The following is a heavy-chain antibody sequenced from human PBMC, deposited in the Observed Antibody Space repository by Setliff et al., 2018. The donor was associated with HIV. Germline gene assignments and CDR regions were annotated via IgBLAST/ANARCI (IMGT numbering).Heavy chain of an antibody. Sequence: PSETLSLTCTVSGGSITSSSNYWGWIRQPPGKGLEWIGNIYYSGSTYYNPSLKSRVTISVDTSKNQFSLKLSSVTAADTAVYYCASPASDSSTVNGADYWGQGTLVTVSS. CDR1: GGSITSSSNY. CDR3: ASPASDSSTVNGADY. D-gene: IGHD6-13*01. CDR2: IYYSGST. J-gene: IGHJ4*02. V-gene: IGHV4-39*01.